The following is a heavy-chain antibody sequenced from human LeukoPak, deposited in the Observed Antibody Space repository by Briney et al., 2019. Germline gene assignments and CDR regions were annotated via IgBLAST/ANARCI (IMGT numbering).Heavy chain of an antibody. J-gene: IGHJ3*02. CDR2: ISWNSGSI. D-gene: IGHD3-16*01. CDR1: GFTFDDYA. V-gene: IGHV3-9*03. Sequence: GGSLRLSCAASGFTFDDYAMHWVRQAPGKGLEWVSGISWNSGSIGYADSVEGRFTISRDNAKNSLYLQMNSLRAEDMALYYCAKDRAGDLDAFDIWGQGTMVTVSS. CDR3: AKDRAGDLDAFDI.